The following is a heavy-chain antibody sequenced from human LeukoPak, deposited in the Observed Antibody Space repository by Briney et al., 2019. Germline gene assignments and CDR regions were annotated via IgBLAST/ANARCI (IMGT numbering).Heavy chain of an antibody. CDR2: MISSSNDK. D-gene: IGHD3-10*01. Sequence: GGSLRLSCAASGFTFSTNTMNWVRQAPGKGLEWVSSMISSSNDKYYADSVKGRFTISRDNGKNSLYLQMNSLRVEDTAVYYCARGLTKGRSYYFDYWGQGTLVTVSS. J-gene: IGHJ4*02. CDR1: GFTFSTNT. V-gene: IGHV3-21*04. CDR3: ARGLTKGRSYYFDY.